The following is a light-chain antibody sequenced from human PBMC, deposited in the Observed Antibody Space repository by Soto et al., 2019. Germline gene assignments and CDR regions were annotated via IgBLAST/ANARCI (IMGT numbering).Light chain of an antibody. CDR3: QQYGRPPQT. Sequence: EIVLTQSPGTLSLSPGERATLSCRASQSVDSSYLAWYQQKPGQAPRLLIYGAASRATGISDRFSGNGSGTDFSLTISRLDPEDSAVYYCQQYGRPPQTFGQGTKVEI. J-gene: IGKJ1*01. CDR1: QSVDSSY. V-gene: IGKV3-20*01. CDR2: GAA.